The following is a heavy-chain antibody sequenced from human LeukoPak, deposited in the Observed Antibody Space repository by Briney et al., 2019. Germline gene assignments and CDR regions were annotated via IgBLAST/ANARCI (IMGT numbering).Heavy chain of an antibody. V-gene: IGHV4-31*03. CDR1: GGSISSGDYY. J-gene: IGHJ4*02. D-gene: IGHD2-15*01. CDR2: IYYSGST. CDR3: ARDRGYCSGGSCYRDLDY. Sequence: SETLSLTCTVSGGSISSGDYYWNWIRQHPGKGLVWIGYIYYSGSTYCNPSLKSRVTISVDTSKNQFSLKLSSVTAADTAVYYCARDRGYCSGGSCYRDLDYWGQGTLVTVSS.